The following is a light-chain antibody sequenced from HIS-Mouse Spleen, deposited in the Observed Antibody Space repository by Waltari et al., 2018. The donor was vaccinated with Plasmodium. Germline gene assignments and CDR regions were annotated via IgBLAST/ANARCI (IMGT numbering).Light chain of an antibody. Sequence: QSALTQPRSVSGSPGRPVTIPCNGTSSYVGGSNYVSWYQLPPGQAPKLMIDDVSKRPSGVPDRFSGSKSGNTASLTISGLQAEDEADYYCCSYAGSYTWVFGGGTKLTVL. CDR1: SSYVGGSNY. V-gene: IGLV2-11*01. J-gene: IGLJ3*02. CDR2: DVS. CDR3: CSYAGSYTWV.